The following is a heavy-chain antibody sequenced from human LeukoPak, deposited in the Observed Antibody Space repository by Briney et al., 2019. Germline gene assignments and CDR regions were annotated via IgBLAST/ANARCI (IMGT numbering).Heavy chain of an antibody. J-gene: IGHJ4*02. CDR2: IYYSGST. Sequence: PSETLSLTCTVSGGSISSYYWSWIRQPPGKGLEWIEYIYYSGSTNYNPSLKSRVTISVDTSKNQFSLKLSSVTAADTAVYYCARGHNWGSPPPDYWGQGTLVTVSS. V-gene: IGHV4-59*01. CDR3: ARGHNWGSPPPDY. CDR1: GGSISSYY. D-gene: IGHD7-27*01.